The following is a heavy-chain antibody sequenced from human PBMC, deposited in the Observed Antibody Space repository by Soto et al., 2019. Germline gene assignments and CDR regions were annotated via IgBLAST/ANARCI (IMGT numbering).Heavy chain of an antibody. CDR1: GGAITSTSYW. CDR3: ARVAAMVGAARHWYFDR. CDR2: MSYSGST. J-gene: IGHJ2*01. V-gene: IGHV4-39*01. D-gene: IGHD2-15*01. Sequence: QLQLQESGPGLVKPSETLSLTCAVTGGAITSTSYWWGWIRPPPGKGLEWVGSMSYSGSTFYNPSLKSRLTMTANTSKNQCSLTLISVTATATAIYYCARVAAMVGAARHWYFDRWGRGTQVTVSS.